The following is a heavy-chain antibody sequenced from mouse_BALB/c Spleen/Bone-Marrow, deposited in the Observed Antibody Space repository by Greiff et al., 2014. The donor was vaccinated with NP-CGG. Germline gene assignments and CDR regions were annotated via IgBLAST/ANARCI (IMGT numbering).Heavy chain of an antibody. CDR2: INPSNGRN. CDR1: GYSFTSYW. Sequence: QVHVKQSGAELVKPGASVRLSCKASGYSFTSYWIHWVKQRPGQGLEWIGEINPSNGRNNYNEKSKNKATLTVDKSSSTAYMQLSSLTSEDSAVYYCARYDGPAWFAYWGQGTLVTVSA. D-gene: IGHD2-3*01. CDR3: ARYDGPAWFAY. V-gene: IGHV1S81*02. J-gene: IGHJ3*01.